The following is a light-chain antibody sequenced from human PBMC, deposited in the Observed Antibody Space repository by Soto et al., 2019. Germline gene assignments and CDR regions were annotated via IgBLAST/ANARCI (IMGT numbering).Light chain of an antibody. CDR3: QQYHSYPIT. V-gene: IGKV1-16*02. Sequence: EIQMTQSPSSLSASVVDRVTITCRARQDIHNDVAWFQQKTGKAPKSLIYAASSLQSGVPSKFSGSGYGTDFTLTISSLQPEDFATYYCQQYHSYPITVGQGTRLEIK. CDR2: AAS. CDR1: QDIHND. J-gene: IGKJ5*01.